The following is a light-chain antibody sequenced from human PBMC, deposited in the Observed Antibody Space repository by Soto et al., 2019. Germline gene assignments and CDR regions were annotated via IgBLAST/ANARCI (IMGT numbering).Light chain of an antibody. CDR3: CSFAGSYSYV. J-gene: IGLJ1*01. CDR1: SSDVGRYDY. V-gene: IGLV2-11*01. CDR2: DVT. Sequence: VLTQPRSVSASPGQSVTISCTGTSSDVGRYDYVSWYQQHPGKAPKLIVYDVTERPSGVPDRFSGSKSGNTASLTISGLQAEDEADYSCCSFAGSYSYVFGTGTKVTVL.